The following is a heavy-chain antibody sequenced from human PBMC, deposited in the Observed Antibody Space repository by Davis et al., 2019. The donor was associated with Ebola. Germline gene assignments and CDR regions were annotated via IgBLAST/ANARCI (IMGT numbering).Heavy chain of an antibody. CDR3: TRGPHYMRSLNYYYGMDV. D-gene: IGHD3-10*01. Sequence: GESLKISCEASGFTFDDYSMVWVRQAPGKGLEWVSLVSWDGSSKFYADSVKGRFTISRDNSKNSLFLQAHGLRTEDTALYYCTRGPHYMRSLNYYYGMDVWGRGTTVTV. CDR1: GFTFDDYS. CDR2: VSWDGSSK. J-gene: IGHJ6*02. V-gene: IGHV3-43*01.